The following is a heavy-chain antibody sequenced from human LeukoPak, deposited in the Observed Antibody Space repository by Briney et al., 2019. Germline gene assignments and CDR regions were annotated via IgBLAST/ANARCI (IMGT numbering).Heavy chain of an antibody. CDR1: GGSISNYY. CDR2: IYYSGST. V-gene: IGHV4-59*12. D-gene: IGHD3-10*01. CDR3: ARGLRYYGSGSYYNKDYFDY. J-gene: IGHJ4*02. Sequence: PSETLSLTCTVSGGSISNYYWSWIRQPPGKGLEWIGYIYYSGSTNYNPSLKSRVTISVDTSKNQFSLKLSSVTAADTAVYYCARGLRYYGSGSYYNKDYFDYWGQGTLVTVSS.